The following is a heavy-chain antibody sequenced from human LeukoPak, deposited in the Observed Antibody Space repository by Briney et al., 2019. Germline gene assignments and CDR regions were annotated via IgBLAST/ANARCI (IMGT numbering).Heavy chain of an antibody. CDR2: IYTSGST. D-gene: IGHD1-26*01. Sequence: SETLSLTCTVSGASISSGNYYWSWIRQPAGKGLEWIGRIYTSGSTTYNPTLQSRVTISADTARNQVSLNMYSVTAADTAVYYCASVGATGFDYWGQGTLVTVSS. CDR3: ASVGATGFDY. CDR1: GASISSGNYY. V-gene: IGHV4-61*02. J-gene: IGHJ4*02.